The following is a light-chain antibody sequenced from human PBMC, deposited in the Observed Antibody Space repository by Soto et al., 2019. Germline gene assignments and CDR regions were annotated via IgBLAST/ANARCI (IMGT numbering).Light chain of an antibody. J-gene: IGKJ1*01. V-gene: IGKV1-39*01. CDR2: AAS. CDR3: QQYGSSGT. Sequence: DVQLAQSPSSLSASVGDRVTITCRARQSINNYLNWYQQKPGKAPKLLVYAASTLQDGVPSRFSDSGSGTDFTLTISRLEPEDFAVYYCQQYGSSGTFGQGTKVDIK. CDR1: QSINNY.